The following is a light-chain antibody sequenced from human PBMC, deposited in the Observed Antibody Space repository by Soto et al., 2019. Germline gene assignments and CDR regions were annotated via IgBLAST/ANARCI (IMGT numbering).Light chain of an antibody. J-gene: IGLJ2*01. CDR2: SNN. CDR3: ATWDDSLNGHVV. Sequence: QSVLTQPPSESGTPGQRVTISCSGRRSDIGSNTVNWYQQLPGTAPKFLIYSNNQRPSGVPKRFSGSKSGTSASLAISGLQSEDEADYYCATWDDSLNGHVVFGGGTKVTV. V-gene: IGLV1-44*01. CDR1: RSDIGSNT.